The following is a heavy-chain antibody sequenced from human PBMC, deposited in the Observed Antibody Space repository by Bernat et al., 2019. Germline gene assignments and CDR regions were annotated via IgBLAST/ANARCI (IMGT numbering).Heavy chain of an antibody. CDR2: IWDDGSNK. D-gene: IGHD1-1*01. V-gene: IGHV3-33*01. CDR3: ARGSGPYRNGIYNPRFDY. CDR1: GISFSSHA. J-gene: IGHJ4*02. Sequence: QAQLVESGGDVVQPGRSLRLSCAAPGISFSSHAMHWVRQAPGKGLEWVAVIWDDGSNKYYADSVKGRFTISGDNSKNTLHLQMDSLGVEDTAVYYCARGSGPYRNGIYNPRFDYWGQGTLVTVSS.